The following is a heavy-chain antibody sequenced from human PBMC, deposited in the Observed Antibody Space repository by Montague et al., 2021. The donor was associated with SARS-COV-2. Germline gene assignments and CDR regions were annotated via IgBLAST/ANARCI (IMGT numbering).Heavy chain of an antibody. V-gene: IGHV4-39*02. Sequence: SETLSLTCTVSGGSISSSNYYWDWIRQPPGKGLEWIGSIYDSGSTYYXPSLKSRVTISVDTSKNHFSLKLSSVTAADTAVYYCARRGRKLLPVATTIGGFDIWGQGTMGTVSS. CDR1: GGSISSSNYY. D-gene: IGHD5-12*01. CDR3: ARRGRKLLPVATTIGGFDI. J-gene: IGHJ3*02. CDR2: IYDSGST.